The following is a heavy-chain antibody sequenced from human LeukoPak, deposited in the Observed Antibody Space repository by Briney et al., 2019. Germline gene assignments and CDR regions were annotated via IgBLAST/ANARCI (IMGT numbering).Heavy chain of an antibody. D-gene: IGHD3-16*01. J-gene: IGHJ4*02. CDR3: ARAVGPFDY. Sequence: GGSLRLSCAASGFTFSSYGMHWVRQAPGKGLEWVAVISYDGSNKYYADSVKGRFTISRDNSKNTVYLQMNTLRDEDTAVYYCARAVGPFDYWGQGTLVTVSS. CDR2: ISYDGSNK. CDR1: GFTFSSYG. V-gene: IGHV3-30*03.